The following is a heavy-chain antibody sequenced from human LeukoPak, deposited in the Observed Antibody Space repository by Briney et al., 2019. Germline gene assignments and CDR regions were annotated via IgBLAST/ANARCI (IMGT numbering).Heavy chain of an antibody. J-gene: IGHJ4*02. Sequence: GGSLRLSCAASGFTVSSNYMSWVRQAPGKGLEWVSVIYSGGSTYYADSVKGRFTISRDNSKNTLYLQMNSLKAEDTAVYYCARAPPFPGLYEYYFDYWGQGTLVTVSS. CDR3: ARAPPFPGLYEYYFDY. CDR2: IYSGGST. CDR1: GFTVSSNY. D-gene: IGHD2-2*02. V-gene: IGHV3-53*01.